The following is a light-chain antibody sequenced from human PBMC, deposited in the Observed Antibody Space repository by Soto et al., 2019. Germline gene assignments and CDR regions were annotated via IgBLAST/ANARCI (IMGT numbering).Light chain of an antibody. J-gene: IGKJ2*02. CDR3: QQYGSSPRT. Sequence: EIVLTQSPGTLSLSPGERATLSCRASQSVSSSYLAWYQQQPGQAPRLLIYGASSRATGIPDRFSGSGSGTDFTLTISRFEPEEFALYYCQQYGSSPRTFGQGTKLEIK. V-gene: IGKV3-20*01. CDR1: QSVSSSY. CDR2: GAS.